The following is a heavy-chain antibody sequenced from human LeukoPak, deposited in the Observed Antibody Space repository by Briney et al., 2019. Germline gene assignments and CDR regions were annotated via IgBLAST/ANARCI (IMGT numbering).Heavy chain of an antibody. CDR1: GGSISSGGYS. Sequence: SETLSLTCTVSGGSISSGGYSWSWIRQHPGKGLEWIGYIYYSGSTYYNPSLKSRVTISVDTSKNQFSLKLGSVTAADTAVYYCAREFDYDSSGYYYFDYWGQGTLVTVSS. V-gene: IGHV4-31*03. J-gene: IGHJ4*02. D-gene: IGHD3-22*01. CDR3: AREFDYDSSGYYYFDY. CDR2: IYYSGST.